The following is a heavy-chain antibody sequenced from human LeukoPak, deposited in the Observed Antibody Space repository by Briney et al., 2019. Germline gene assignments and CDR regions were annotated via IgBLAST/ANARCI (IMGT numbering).Heavy chain of an antibody. CDR3: ASTFPYCTSGTCAL. CDR2: VWSDGSDQ. J-gene: IGHJ4*02. V-gene: IGHV3-33*03. Sequence: PGGSLRLSCVASGFAFSGYGMHWVRQTPGKGLEWVAVVWSDGSDQRYADSVKGRFTISRDNAKNTLYLQMNSLRVEDTAVYYCASTFPYCTSGTCALGGQGTLVTVSS. CDR1: GFAFSGYG. D-gene: IGHD2-15*01.